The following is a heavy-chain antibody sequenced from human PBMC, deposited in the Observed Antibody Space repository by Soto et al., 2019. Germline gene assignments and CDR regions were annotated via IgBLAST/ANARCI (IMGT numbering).Heavy chain of an antibody. D-gene: IGHD6-19*01. Sequence: SETLSLTCTVSGGSISSSSYYWGWIRQPPGLEWIGSIYYSGRTYYNPSLKSRVTISVDTSKNQFSLKLSSVTAADTAVYYCARVLAVSRAVNFDYWGQGTPVTVPS. CDR1: GGSISSSSYY. CDR3: ARVLAVSRAVNFDY. J-gene: IGHJ4*02. V-gene: IGHV4-39*01. CDR2: IYYSGRT.